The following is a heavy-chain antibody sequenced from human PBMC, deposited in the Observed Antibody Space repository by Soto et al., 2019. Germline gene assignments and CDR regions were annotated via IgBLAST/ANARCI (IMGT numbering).Heavy chain of an antibody. CDR1: GFTFSSYS. D-gene: IGHD3-22*01. CDR3: ARGRITMIVVASMDV. CDR2: ISSSSSTI. Sequence: EVQLVESGGGLVQPGGSLRLSCAASGFTFSSYSMNWVRQAPGKGLEWVSYISSSSSTIYYADSVKGRFTISRDNAKNSLYLQMNSLRAEDTAVYYCARGRITMIVVASMDVWGQGTTVTVSS. J-gene: IGHJ6*02. V-gene: IGHV3-48*01.